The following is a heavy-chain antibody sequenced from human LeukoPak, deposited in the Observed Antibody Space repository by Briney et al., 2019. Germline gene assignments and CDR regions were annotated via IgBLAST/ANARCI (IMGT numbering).Heavy chain of an antibody. CDR1: GFTFSRFW. J-gene: IGHJ4*02. CDR2: INQDGSEK. D-gene: IGHD3-10*01. V-gene: IGHV3-7*01. Sequence: PGGSLRLSCAASGFTFSRFWMSWVRQAPGKGLEWVANINQDGSEKHYVDSVKGRFTISRDNAKNSLYLQMNSLRAEDTAVYYCARPMVRGVIAFSFDYWGQGTLVTVSS. CDR3: ARPMVRGVIAFSFDY.